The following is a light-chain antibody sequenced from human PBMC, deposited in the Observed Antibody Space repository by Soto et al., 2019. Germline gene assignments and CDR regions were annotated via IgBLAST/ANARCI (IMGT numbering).Light chain of an antibody. CDR2: DGS. V-gene: IGLV2-14*01. Sequence: QSVLTQPASVSGSPGQSITISCTGTSSDVGGYNYVSWYQQHPGKAPKLMIYDGSDPPSGVSTRFSGSKSGNTASLTISGLQAEDEADYYCSSYTSSSTLVFGGGTKFTVL. CDR1: SSDVGGYNY. CDR3: SSYTSSSTLV. J-gene: IGLJ2*01.